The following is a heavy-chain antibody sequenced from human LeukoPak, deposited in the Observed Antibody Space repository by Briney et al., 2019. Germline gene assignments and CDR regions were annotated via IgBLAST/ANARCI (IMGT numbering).Heavy chain of an antibody. Sequence: ASVKVSCKASGYTFTSYGISWVRQAPGQGLEWMGWISAYNGNTNYAQKLQGRVTMTTDTSTSTAYMELRSLRSDDTAVYYCATVPYYYDSSGYSDDAFDIWGQGTMVTVSS. CDR3: ATVPYYYDSSGYSDDAFDI. CDR2: ISAYNGNT. D-gene: IGHD3-22*01. V-gene: IGHV1-18*01. J-gene: IGHJ3*02. CDR1: GYTFTSYG.